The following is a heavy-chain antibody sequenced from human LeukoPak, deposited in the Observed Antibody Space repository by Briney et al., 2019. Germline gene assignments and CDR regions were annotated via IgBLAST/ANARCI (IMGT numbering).Heavy chain of an antibody. V-gene: IGHV3-23*01. Sequence: GGSLRLSCAASGFTFSSYAMSWVRQAPGKGLEWVSAISGSGGSTYYADSVKGRFIISRDNSKKTLYLQLNSLRAEDTAVYYCTRDQRKYCSRTTCFVFDIWGQGTVVSVSS. CDR3: TRDQRKYCSRTTCFVFDI. CDR2: ISGSGGST. CDR1: GFTFSSYA. J-gene: IGHJ3*02. D-gene: IGHD2-2*01.